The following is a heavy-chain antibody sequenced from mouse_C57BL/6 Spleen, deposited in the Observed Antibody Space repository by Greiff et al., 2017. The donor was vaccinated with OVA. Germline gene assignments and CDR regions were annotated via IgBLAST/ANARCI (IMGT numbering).Heavy chain of an antibody. J-gene: IGHJ3*01. V-gene: IGHV3-6*01. CDR1: GYSITSGYY. D-gene: IGHD2-4*01. CDR3: ARKTYGYDYSFAY. CDR2: ISYDGSN. Sequence: ESGPGLVKPSQSLSLTCSVTGYSITSGYYWNWIRQFPGNKLEWMGYISYDGSNNYNPSLKNRISITRDTSKNQFFLKLNSVTTEDTATYYCARKTYGYDYSFAYWGQGTLVTVSA.